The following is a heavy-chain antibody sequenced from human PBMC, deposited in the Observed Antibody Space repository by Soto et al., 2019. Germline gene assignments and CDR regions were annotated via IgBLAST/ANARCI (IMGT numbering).Heavy chain of an antibody. CDR3: ARDPSTVVARGYFDV. D-gene: IGHD2-15*01. V-gene: IGHV3-30-3*01. CDR2: ISYGGSNK. CDR1: GFSFSSYA. J-gene: IGHJ2*01. Sequence: HPVGSLRLSCAASGFSFSSYAMHWVRQAPGKGLEWVAVISYGGSNKYYADSVKGRFTISRDNSKNTLYLQMNSLRAEDTAVYYCARDPSTVVARGYFDVWGRGTLVTVSS.